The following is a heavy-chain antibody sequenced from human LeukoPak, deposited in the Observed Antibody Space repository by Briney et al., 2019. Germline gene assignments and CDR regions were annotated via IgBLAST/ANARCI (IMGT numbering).Heavy chain of an antibody. D-gene: IGHD3-22*01. CDR1: RFTFSSYA. CDR3: ASARDSSGYYLY. Sequence: PGGSLRLSCAASRFTFSSYAMHWVRQAPGKGLEYVSAISSNGGSTYYANSVKGRFTISRDNSKNTLYLQMGSLRAEDMAVYYCASARDSSGYYLYWGQGTLVTVSS. V-gene: IGHV3-64*01. CDR2: ISSNGGST. J-gene: IGHJ4*02.